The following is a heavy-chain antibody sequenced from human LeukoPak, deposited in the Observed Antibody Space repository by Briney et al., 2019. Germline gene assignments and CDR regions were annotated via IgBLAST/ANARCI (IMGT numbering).Heavy chain of an antibody. CDR2: IHYSGIT. V-gene: IGHV4-39*01. CDR1: GGSISSSSYY. D-gene: IGHD1-26*01. CDR3: AKNSGDYPLDY. Sequence: SETLSLTCTVSGGSISSSSYYWGWIRQPPGKGLEWIGSIHYSGITYYNPSLKSRVTISVDTSKNQLSMKLSSVTAADTAVYYCAKNSGDYPLDYWGQGTLVTVSS. J-gene: IGHJ4*02.